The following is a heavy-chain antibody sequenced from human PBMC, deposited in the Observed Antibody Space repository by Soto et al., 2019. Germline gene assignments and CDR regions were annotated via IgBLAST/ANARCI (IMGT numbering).Heavy chain of an antibody. V-gene: IGHV3-23*01. CDR3: AEAGGNTYGYQYVDY. J-gene: IGHJ4*02. Sequence: EVQLLESGGGLVQPGGSLRLSCAASGFTFNSYTMGWVRQAPGKGLEWVSGISANGGATYYADSLRGRFAISRDNSKNTMYLQLNSLGAGDTALYYCAEAGGNTYGYQYVDYWGQGALVTVSS. CDR1: GFTFNSYT. CDR2: ISANGGAT. D-gene: IGHD5-18*01.